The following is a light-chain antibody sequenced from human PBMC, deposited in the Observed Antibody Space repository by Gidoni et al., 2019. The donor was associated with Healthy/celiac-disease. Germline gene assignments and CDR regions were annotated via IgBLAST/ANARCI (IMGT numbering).Light chain of an antibody. J-gene: IGLJ2*01. CDR2: RNN. Sequence: QAGLTQPPSVSKGLRQTATLTCTGNSNNVGNQGAAWLQQHQGHPPNLLSYRNNNRPSGISERFSASRSGNTASLTITGLQPEDEADYYCSAWDSSLSALVFGGGTKLTVL. CDR3: SAWDSSLSALV. CDR1: SNNVGNQG. V-gene: IGLV10-54*04.